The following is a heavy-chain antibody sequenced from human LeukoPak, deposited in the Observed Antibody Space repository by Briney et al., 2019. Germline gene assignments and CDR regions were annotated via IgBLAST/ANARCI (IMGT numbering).Heavy chain of an antibody. CDR3: AREAVRGRWFGELPPYYYYMDV. CDR2: INPHSGGT. D-gene: IGHD3-10*01. CDR1: GYTFTDYY. J-gene: IGHJ6*03. V-gene: IGHV1-2*02. Sequence: ASVKVSCKASGYTFTDYYMHWVRQAPGQGLEWMGWINPHSGGTDHAQKFQGRVTMTRDTSISTAYMELSRLRSEDTAVYYCAREAVRGRWFGELPPYYYYMDVWGKGTTVTISS.